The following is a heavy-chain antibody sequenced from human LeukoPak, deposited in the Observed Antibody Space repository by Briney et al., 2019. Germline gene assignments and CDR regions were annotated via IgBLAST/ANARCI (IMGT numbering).Heavy chain of an antibody. CDR1: GFTFSDYA. V-gene: IGHV3-30*01. J-gene: IGHJ4*02. CDR3: AKDSPPDY. Sequence: GGSLRLSCAGSGFTFSDYAMYWVRQAPGKGLEWVAVISYDGSNKYYADSVEGQFTISRDNSKNTLYLQMNSLRPEDTAVYYCAKDSPPDYWGQGTLVTVSS. CDR2: ISYDGSNK.